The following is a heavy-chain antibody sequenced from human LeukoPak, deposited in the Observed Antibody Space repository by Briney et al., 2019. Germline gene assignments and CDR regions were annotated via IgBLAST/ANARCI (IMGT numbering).Heavy chain of an antibody. CDR3: ARDGYNYAPFDY. V-gene: IGHV1-2*02. CDR1: GYTFTGYY. D-gene: IGHD5-24*01. J-gene: IGHJ4*02. Sequence: ASVKVSCKASGYTFTGYYMHWVRQAPGQGLEWMGWINPNSGGTNYAQKFQGRVTMTRDTSISTAYMELSRLRSDDTAVYYCARDGYNYAPFDYWDQGTLVTVSS. CDR2: INPNSGGT.